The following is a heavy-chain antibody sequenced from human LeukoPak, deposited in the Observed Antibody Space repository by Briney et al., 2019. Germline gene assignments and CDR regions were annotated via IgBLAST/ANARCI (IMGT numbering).Heavy chain of an antibody. CDR2: IYSGGST. V-gene: IGHV3-53*01. J-gene: IGHJ5*02. CDR1: GFTVSSNY. CDR3: ARGVMVRGANWFDP. Sequence: GGSLRLSCAASGFTVSSNYMSWVRQAPGKGLEWVSVIYSGGSTYYADSVKGRFTISRDNSKNTLYLQMNSLRAEDTAVYYCARGVMVRGANWFDPWGQGTLVTVSS. D-gene: IGHD3-10*01.